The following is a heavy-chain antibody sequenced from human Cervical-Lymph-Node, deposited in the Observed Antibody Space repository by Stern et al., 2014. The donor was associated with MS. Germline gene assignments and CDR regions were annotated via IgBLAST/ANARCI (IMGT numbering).Heavy chain of an antibody. Sequence: VQLVESGGSVVQPGRSLRLSCAASTFTFSAFAMHWVRQAPGQGLEWVAVISYHGKTKFYADSVQGRFTISRDNSKNTLTLQMDSLRTEDTAVYYCARQMTHGPCDLWGRGTLVTVS. V-gene: IGHV3-30*01. CDR1: TFTFSAFA. J-gene: IGHJ2*01. CDR2: ISYHGKTK. D-gene: IGHD2-21*02. CDR3: ARQMTHGPCDL.